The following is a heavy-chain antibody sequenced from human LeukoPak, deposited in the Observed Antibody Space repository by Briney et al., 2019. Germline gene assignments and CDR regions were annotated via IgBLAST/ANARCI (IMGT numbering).Heavy chain of an antibody. CDR1: GYTFTGYY. CDR3: ASLWGATSLWYCYYMDV. CDR2: INPNSGGT. V-gene: IGHV1-2*06. J-gene: IGHJ6*03. Sequence: ASVKVSCKASGYTFTGYYMHWVRQAPGQGLEWMGRINPNSGGTNYAQKFQGRVTMTRDTSISTAYMELSRLRSDDTAVYYCASLWGATSLWYCYYMDVWGKGTTVTVSS. D-gene: IGHD1-26*01.